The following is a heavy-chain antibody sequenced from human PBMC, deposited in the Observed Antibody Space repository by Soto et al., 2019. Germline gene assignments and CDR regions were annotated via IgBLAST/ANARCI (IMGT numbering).Heavy chain of an antibody. V-gene: IGHV3-23*01. Sequence: QPGGSLRLSCAASGFTFSSYAMTWVRQAPGKGLEWVSAISGSGGSTYYADSVKGRFIISRDNSKNTLYLQMNSLRAEDTAVYYCAKESSLELHFDYWGQGTLVTVSS. CDR1: GFTFSSYA. J-gene: IGHJ4*02. CDR3: AKESSLELHFDY. D-gene: IGHD1-7*01. CDR2: ISGSGGST.